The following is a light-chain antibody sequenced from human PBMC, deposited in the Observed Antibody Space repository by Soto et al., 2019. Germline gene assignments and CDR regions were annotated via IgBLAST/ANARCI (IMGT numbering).Light chain of an antibody. CDR3: QQYNSYS. J-gene: IGKJ1*01. CDR1: QSISNG. CDR2: HAS. V-gene: IGKV1-5*01. Sequence: DIQMTQSPSTLPASVGDRVTITCRASQSISNGLAWYQQKPGTAPKVLIYHASNLQSGVPSRFSGSGSGTEFTLTSSSLQPDDFATYYCQQYNSYSFGQGTKVEIK.